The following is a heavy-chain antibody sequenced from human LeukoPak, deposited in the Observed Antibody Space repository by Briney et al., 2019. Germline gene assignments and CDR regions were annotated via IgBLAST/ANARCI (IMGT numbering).Heavy chain of an antibody. CDR2: ITSSSTI. V-gene: IGHV3-48*01. D-gene: IGHD1-1*01. CDR3: ARESTLPK. J-gene: IGHJ4*02. CDR1: GFTFSSYG. Sequence: PGGSLRLSCAASGFTFSSYGMYWVRQAPGKGLEWVSYITSSSTICYADSVKGRFTVSRDNAKNSLYLQMNSLRAEDTAVYYCARESTLPKWGQGTLVTVSS.